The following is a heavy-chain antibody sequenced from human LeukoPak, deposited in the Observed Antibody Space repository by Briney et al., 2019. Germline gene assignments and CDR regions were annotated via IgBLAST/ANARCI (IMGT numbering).Heavy chain of an antibody. J-gene: IGHJ4*02. Sequence: PGGSLRLSCAASGFTFSSYWMHWVRQAPGKGLVWVSRINSDGSSTSYADSVKGRFTISRDNAKNTLYLQMNSLRAEDTAVYYCAREDGSGWYVVVDYWGQGTLVTVSS. V-gene: IGHV3-74*01. CDR1: GFTFSSYW. CDR3: AREDGSGWYVVVDY. CDR2: INSDGSST. D-gene: IGHD6-19*01.